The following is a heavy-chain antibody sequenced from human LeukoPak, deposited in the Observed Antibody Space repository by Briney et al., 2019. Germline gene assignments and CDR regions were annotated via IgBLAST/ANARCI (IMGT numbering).Heavy chain of an antibody. V-gene: IGHV1-8*03. CDR1: GYTFTSYD. CDR3: ATHYDFWSGYGY. J-gene: IGHJ4*02. D-gene: IGHD3-3*01. CDR2: MNPNSGNT. Sequence: GASVKVSXKASGYTFTSYDINWVRQATGQGLEWMGWMNPNSGNTGYAQKFQGRVTITRNTSISTAYMELSSLRSEDTAVYYCATHYDFWSGYGYWGQGTLVTVSS.